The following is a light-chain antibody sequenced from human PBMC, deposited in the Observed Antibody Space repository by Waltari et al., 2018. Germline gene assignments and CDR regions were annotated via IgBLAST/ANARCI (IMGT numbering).Light chain of an antibody. J-gene: IGKJ2*01. CDR2: KAS. CDR3: QQFDTDVT. Sequence: IQVIQSPSTLSASVGHPVTISCRVSHRINIWLAWYQQKPGKAPKLLIKKASTLEDGVPSRFSGSGSGTEFTLTIKSLQPDDFGTYFCQQFDTDVTFGQGTKVEI. CDR1: HRINIW. V-gene: IGKV1-5*01.